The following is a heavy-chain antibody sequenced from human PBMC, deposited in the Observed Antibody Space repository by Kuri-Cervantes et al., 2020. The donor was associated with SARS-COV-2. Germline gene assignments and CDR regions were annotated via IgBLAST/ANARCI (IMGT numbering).Heavy chain of an antibody. CDR2: ISSSSSTI. J-gene: IGHJ4*02. CDR3: ARVEGISLDY. CDR1: GFTFSSYS. Sequence: GESLKIPCAASGFTFSSYSMNWVRQAPGKGLEWVSYISSSSSTIYYADSVKGRFTISRDNAKNSLYLQMNSLRAEDTAVYYCARVEGISLDYWDQGTLVTVSS. V-gene: IGHV3-48*01. D-gene: IGHD3-3*01.